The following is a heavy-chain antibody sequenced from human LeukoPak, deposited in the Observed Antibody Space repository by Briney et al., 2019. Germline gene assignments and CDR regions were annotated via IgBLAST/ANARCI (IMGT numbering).Heavy chain of an antibody. CDR3: ARDSHYYDSSGYHYAFDI. CDR1: GFTFSSYI. V-gene: IGHV3-21*01. D-gene: IGHD3-22*01. Sequence: GGSLRLSCAASGFTFSSYIMNWVRQAPGKGLEWVSYISSSSSYIYYADSVKGRFTISRDNAKNSLYLQMNSLRAEDTAVYYCARDSHYYDSSGYHYAFDIWGQGTMATVSS. J-gene: IGHJ3*02. CDR2: ISSSSSYI.